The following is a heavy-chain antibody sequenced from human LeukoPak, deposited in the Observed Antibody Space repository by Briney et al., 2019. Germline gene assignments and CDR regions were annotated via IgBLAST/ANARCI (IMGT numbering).Heavy chain of an antibody. CDR1: GFTFTSYW. CDR2: VNSDGSST. CDR3: ARGRYYGMDV. J-gene: IGHJ6*02. V-gene: IGHV3-74*01. Sequence: GGSLRLSCAASGFTFTSYWMHWVRQAPGKGLVWVSRVNSDGSSTTYADSVKGRFTISRDNAKNTLYLQMDSLRAEDTTVYYCARGRYYGMDVWGQGTTVTVSS.